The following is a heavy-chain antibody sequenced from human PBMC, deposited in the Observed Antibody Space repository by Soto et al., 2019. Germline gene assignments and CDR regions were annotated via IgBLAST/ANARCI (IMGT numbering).Heavy chain of an antibody. CDR2: IYTSGST. Sequence: PSGTLSLTCTVSGGSISSYYWSWIRQPAGKGLEWIGRIYTSGSTNYNPSLKSRVTMSVDTSKNQFSLKLSSVTAADTAVYYCATTGTVYYYYGMDVWGQGTTVTVSS. J-gene: IGHJ6*02. D-gene: IGHD1-1*01. CDR1: GGSISSYY. V-gene: IGHV4-4*07. CDR3: ATTGTVYYYYGMDV.